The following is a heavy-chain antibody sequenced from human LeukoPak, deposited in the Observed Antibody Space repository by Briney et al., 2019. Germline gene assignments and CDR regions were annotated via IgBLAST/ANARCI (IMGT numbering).Heavy chain of an antibody. J-gene: IGHJ4*02. CDR3: AREAEYCSSTSCPFDC. V-gene: IGHV3-30*04. Sequence: GRSLRVSCAASGFTFSSDAMHCVRQAPGKGLEWVAVISYDGSNKYYADSVKGRFTISRDNSKNTLYLQMNSLRAEDTAVYYCAREAEYCSSTSCPFDCWGQGTLVTVTS. D-gene: IGHD2-2*01. CDR1: GFTFSSDA. CDR2: ISYDGSNK.